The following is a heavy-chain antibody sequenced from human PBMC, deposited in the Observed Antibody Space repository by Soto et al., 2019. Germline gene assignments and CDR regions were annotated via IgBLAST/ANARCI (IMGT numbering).Heavy chain of an antibody. V-gene: IGHV1-2*04. J-gene: IGHJ4*02. CDR2: INPNRGVT. CDR1: GYTFSDSY. D-gene: IGHD3-22*01. CDR3: ARGKFYDSTAYYLDY. Sequence: ASVKVSCKASGYTFSDSYLHWVRRAPGQGLEWMGWINPNRGVTNYAQKFQGWVTMTSDTFISTAYLELSRLKSDDTAIYYCARGKFYDSTAYYLDYWGQGTLVTVS.